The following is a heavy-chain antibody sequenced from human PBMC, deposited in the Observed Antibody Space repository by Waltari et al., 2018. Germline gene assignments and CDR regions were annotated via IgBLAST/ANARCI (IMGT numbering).Heavy chain of an antibody. CDR1: GFAVSDNY. V-gene: IGHV3-53*01. J-gene: IGHJ4*02. Sequence: EVQVVESGGGLIQPGGSLRLSCAASGFAVSDNYMSWVRQAPGRGLEWGGAIYSGVSAYYADAVKGRFTILRDSSENTFYLQWSSLRVEDTAVYYCARGPPISAKWELCWFDYWGQGTLVTVSS. CDR3: ARGPPISAKWELCWFDY. D-gene: IGHD3-16*01. CDR2: IYSGVSA.